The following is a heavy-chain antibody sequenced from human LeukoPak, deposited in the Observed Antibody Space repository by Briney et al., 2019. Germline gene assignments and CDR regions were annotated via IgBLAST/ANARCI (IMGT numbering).Heavy chain of an antibody. J-gene: IGHJ3*01. CDR2: IYTGGTT. CDR1: GGSITSYY. V-gene: IGHV4-4*07. CDR3: ARGICSGGTCFSPGAFDF. D-gene: IGHD2-15*01. Sequence: SETLSLTCTVSGGSITSYYWSWIRQPAGKGLEWIGRIYTGGTTNYNPSLKSRVTMSVDTSKHQFSLNLTSVTAADTAVYYCARGICSGGTCFSPGAFDFWGQGTMVTVSS.